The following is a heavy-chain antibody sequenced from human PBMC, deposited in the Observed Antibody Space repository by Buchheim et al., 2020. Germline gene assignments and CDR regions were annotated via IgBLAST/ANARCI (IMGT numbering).Heavy chain of an antibody. CDR3: ASPYSSSRSFYGMDV. D-gene: IGHD6-13*01. Sequence: EVQLVESGGGLVKPGGSLRLSCAASGFTFSSYSMNWVRQAPGKGLEWVSSISSSSSYIYYADSVKGRFTISRDNAKNSLYLQMNSLRAEDTAVYYCASPYSSSRSFYGMDVWGQGTT. CDR2: ISSSSSYI. CDR1: GFTFSSYS. J-gene: IGHJ6*02. V-gene: IGHV3-21*01.